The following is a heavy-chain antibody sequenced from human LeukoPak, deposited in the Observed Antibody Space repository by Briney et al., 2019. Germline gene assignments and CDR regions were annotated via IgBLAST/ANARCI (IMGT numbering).Heavy chain of an antibody. Sequence: GGSLRLSCAASGFTFSSYAMSWVRQAPGKGLEWVSAISGSGGSTYYADSVKGRFTISRDNSKNTLYLQMNSLGAEDTAVYYCATGRTIVVVSAAMPDYWGQGTLVTVSS. D-gene: IGHD2-2*01. CDR1: GFTFSSYA. CDR3: ATGRTIVVVSAAMPDY. J-gene: IGHJ4*02. V-gene: IGHV3-23*01. CDR2: ISGSGGST.